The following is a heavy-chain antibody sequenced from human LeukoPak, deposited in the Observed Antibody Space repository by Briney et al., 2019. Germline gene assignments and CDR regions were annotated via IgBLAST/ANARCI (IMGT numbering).Heavy chain of an antibody. V-gene: IGHV4-34*01. CDR2: INHSGST. CDR3: ARVGRGLKSWYLDY. J-gene: IGHJ4*02. CDR1: GGSFSGYY. Sequence: SETLSLTCAVYGGSFSGYYWSWIRQPPGKGLEWIGEINHSGSTNYNPSLKSRVTISVDTSKNQFSLKLSSVTAADTAVYYCARVGRGLKSWYLDYWGQGTLVTVSS. D-gene: IGHD3-10*01.